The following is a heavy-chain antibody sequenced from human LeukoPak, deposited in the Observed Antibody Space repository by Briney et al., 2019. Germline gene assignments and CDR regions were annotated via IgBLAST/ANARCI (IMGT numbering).Heavy chain of an antibody. V-gene: IGHV1-46*01. CDR2: INPSDGST. Sequence: GASVKVSCKASGYTFTSYYIHWVRQAPGQGFGWMGIINPSDGSTTYAQKLQGRVTMTRDTSTSTVYMELNSLKSEDTAVYYCARVPHIVPRGTFDYWGQGTLVTVSS. D-gene: IGHD5-12*01. CDR1: GYTFTSYY. CDR3: ARVPHIVPRGTFDY. J-gene: IGHJ4*02.